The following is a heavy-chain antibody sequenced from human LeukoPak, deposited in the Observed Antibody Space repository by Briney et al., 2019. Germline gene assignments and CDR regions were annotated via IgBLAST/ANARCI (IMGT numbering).Heavy chain of an antibody. V-gene: IGHV4-34*01. Sequence: SETLSLTCAVYGGSFSGYYWSWIRQPPGKGLEWIGEINHSGSTNYNPSLKSRVTISVDTSKNQFSLKLSSVTAADTAVYYCASVDGIAARPKKEEIPDYWGQGTLVTVSS. CDR3: ASVDGIAARPKKEEIPDY. CDR1: GGSFSGYY. D-gene: IGHD6-6*01. CDR2: INHSGST. J-gene: IGHJ4*02.